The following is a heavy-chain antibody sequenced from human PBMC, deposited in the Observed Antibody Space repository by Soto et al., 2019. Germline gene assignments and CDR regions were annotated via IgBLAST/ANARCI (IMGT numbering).Heavy chain of an antibody. D-gene: IGHD4-17*01. Sequence: SETLSLTCTVSGGSISSYYWSWIRQPPGKGLEWIGYIYYSGSTNYNPSLKSRVTISVDTSKNQFSLKLSSVTAADTAVYYCARQSDYGGNWFAPWGQGTLVTVSS. CDR3: ARQSDYGGNWFAP. V-gene: IGHV4-59*01. CDR2: IYYSGST. CDR1: GGSISSYY. J-gene: IGHJ5*02.